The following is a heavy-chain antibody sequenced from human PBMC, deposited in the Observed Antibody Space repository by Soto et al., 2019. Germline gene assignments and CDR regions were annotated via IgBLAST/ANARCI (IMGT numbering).Heavy chain of an antibody. V-gene: IGHV4-39*01. CDR1: GGSISSSSYY. Sequence: SETLSLTCTVSGGSISSSSYYWGWIRQPPGKGLEWIGSIYYSGSTYYNPSLKSRVTISVDTSKNQFSLKLSSVTAADTAVYYCARNLTGRSSWYDYWGQGTLVTVYS. CDR2: IYYSGST. CDR3: ARNLTGRSSWYDY. J-gene: IGHJ4*02. D-gene: IGHD6-13*01.